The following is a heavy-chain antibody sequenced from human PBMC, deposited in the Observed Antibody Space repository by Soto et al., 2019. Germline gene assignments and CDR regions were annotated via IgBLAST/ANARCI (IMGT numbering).Heavy chain of an antibody. D-gene: IGHD3-3*01. J-gene: IGHJ5*02. Sequence: ASVKVSCKASGYTVTSYYIHWVRQAPGQGFEWIGIINPGAGGRSYAQKFQGRVTLTRDTSTSTVYMELSSLRSEDTAIYYCATRITVFGLLIPPFDPWGQGTQVTVSS. CDR1: GYTVTSYY. CDR3: ATRITVFGLLIPPFDP. CDR2: INPGAGGR. V-gene: IGHV1-46*01.